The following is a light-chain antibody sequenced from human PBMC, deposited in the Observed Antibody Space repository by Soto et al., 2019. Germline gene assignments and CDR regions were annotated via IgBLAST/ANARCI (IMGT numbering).Light chain of an antibody. CDR1: SSDVGGYNY. CDR2: NFN. J-gene: IGLJ2*01. Sequence: QSALTQPASVSGSPGQSITISCTGTSSDVGGYNYISWYQQHPGKTPRLIIYNFNNRPSGVSNRFSGSKSGNTASLTISGLQAEDEADYYCSSYRTGSVIFGGGTQLTVL. V-gene: IGLV2-14*03. CDR3: SSYRTGSVI.